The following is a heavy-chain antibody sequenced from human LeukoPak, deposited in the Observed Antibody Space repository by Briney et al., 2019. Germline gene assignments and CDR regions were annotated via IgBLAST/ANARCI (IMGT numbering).Heavy chain of an antibody. CDR2: IYYSGST. Sequence: PSETLSLTCAVSGGSISSYYWSWLRQPPGKGLEWLGYIYYSGSTNYNPSLKSRGTISVDTSKNQCSLKLSSVAAADPAVYYCARGRRRGVVVPAAIGDWFDPWGQGTLVTVSS. V-gene: IGHV4-59*12. J-gene: IGHJ5*02. CDR1: GGSISSYY. D-gene: IGHD2-2*01. CDR3: ARGRRRGVVVPAAIGDWFDP.